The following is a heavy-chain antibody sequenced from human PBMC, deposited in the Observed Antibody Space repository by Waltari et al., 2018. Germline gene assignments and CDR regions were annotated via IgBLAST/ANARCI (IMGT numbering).Heavy chain of an antibody. CDR3: AREGIAARLYLDY. Sequence: QVQLVESGGGVVQPGRSLRLSCAASGFTFGSYGMNGVRQAPGKGLEWVSVIWYDGSNKYYADSVKGRFTISRDNSKNTLYLQMNSLRAEDTAVYYCAREGIAARLYLDYWGQGTLVTVSS. CDR1: GFTFGSYG. CDR2: IWYDGSNK. V-gene: IGHV3-33*01. D-gene: IGHD6-6*01. J-gene: IGHJ4*02.